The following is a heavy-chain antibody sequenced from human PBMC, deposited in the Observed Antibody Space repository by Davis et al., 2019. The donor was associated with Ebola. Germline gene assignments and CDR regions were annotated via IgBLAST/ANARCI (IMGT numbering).Heavy chain of an antibody. CDR2: ISWDGGST. Sequence: GESLKISCAASGFTFDDYAMHWVRQAPGKGLEWVSGISWDGGSTYYADSVKGRFTISRDNGKNSLYLQMNSLRTEDTALYYCAKAATLTYYYGMDVWGQGTTVTVSS. D-gene: IGHD5-12*01. CDR3: AKAATLTYYYGMDV. CDR1: GFTFDDYA. V-gene: IGHV3-43*02. J-gene: IGHJ6*02.